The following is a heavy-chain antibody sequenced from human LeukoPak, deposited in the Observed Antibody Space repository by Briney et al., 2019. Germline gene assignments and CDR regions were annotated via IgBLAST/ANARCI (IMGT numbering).Heavy chain of an antibody. D-gene: IGHD6-13*01. CDR3: ARGLQSIAADEYYFGY. CDR2: IKQDGSEK. J-gene: IGHJ4*02. V-gene: IGHV3-7*01. Sequence: GGSLRLSCAASGFTFSSYWMSWVRQAPGKGLEWVANIKQDGSEKYYVDSVKGRFTISRDNAKNSLYLQMSSLRAEDTAVYYCARGLQSIAADEYYFGYWGQGTLVTVSS. CDR1: GFTFSSYW.